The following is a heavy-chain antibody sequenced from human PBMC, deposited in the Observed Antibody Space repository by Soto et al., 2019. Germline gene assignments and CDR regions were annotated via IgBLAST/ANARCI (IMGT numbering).Heavy chain of an antibody. CDR2: ISSSSSYI. V-gene: IGHV3-21*01. Sequence: EVQLVESGGVLVKPGGSLRLSCAASGFTFSSYSMNWVRQAPGMGLEWVSSISSSSSYIYYADSVKGRFTISRDNAKNSLYLQMNSLRAEDTAVYYCARSPTTTPPWFDPWGQGTLVTVSS. CDR3: ARSPTTTPPWFDP. J-gene: IGHJ5*02. D-gene: IGHD4-17*01. CDR1: GFTFSSYS.